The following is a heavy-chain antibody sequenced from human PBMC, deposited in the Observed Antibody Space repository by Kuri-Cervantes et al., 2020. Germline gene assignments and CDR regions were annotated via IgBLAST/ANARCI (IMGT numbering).Heavy chain of an antibody. CDR3: AKDPTLGFGEDGMHV. Sequence: LSLTCAASVITLSSYAMHWVRQAPGKGLEWVAVIAYDGSNKNYADSVKGRFTISRDNSKNTLYLQMNSLRAEDTAVYYCAKDPTLGFGEDGMHVWGQGTTVTVSS. V-gene: IGHV3-30*01. CDR2: IAYDGSNK. J-gene: IGHJ6*02. CDR1: VITLSSYA. D-gene: IGHD3-10*01.